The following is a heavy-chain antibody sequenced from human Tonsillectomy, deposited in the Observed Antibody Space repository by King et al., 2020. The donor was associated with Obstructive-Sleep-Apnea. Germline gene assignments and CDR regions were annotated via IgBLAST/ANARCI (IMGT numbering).Heavy chain of an antibody. V-gene: IGHV4-39*07. J-gene: IGHJ4*02. CDR3: ERDTGYYDSSGYYLTSTDY. CDR1: GSSISSSNYY. Sequence: QLQESGPGLVKPSETLSLTCTVSGSSISSSNYYWGWIRQPPGKGLEWIGSIYYSGTTYYNPSLKSRVTISVDTSKNQFSLNLSSVTAADTAVYYCERDTGYYDSSGYYLTSTDYWGQGTLVTVSS. D-gene: IGHD3-22*01. CDR2: IYYSGTT.